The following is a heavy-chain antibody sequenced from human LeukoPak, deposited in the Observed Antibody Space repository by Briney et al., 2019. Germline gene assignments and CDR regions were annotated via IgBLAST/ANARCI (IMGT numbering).Heavy chain of an antibody. D-gene: IGHD2-15*01. CDR2: IIPIFGTA. J-gene: IGHJ6*03. Sequence: SVKVSCKASGGTFSSYAISWVRQAPGQGLEWMGRIIPIFGTANYAQKFQGRVTITTDESTSTAYMELSSLRSEDTAVYYCAIDGCSGGSCYPDKAYYSYYMDVWGQGTTVTVSS. CDR3: AIDGCSGGSCYPDKAYYSYYMDV. CDR1: GGTFSSYA. V-gene: IGHV1-69*05.